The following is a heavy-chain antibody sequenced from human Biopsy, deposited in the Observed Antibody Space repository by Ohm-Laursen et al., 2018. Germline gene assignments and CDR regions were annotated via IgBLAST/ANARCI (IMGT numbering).Heavy chain of an antibody. Sequence: ASVKVSCKASGNTFNKYGIFWVRQAPGQGLEWMGRIIPIVDIVNYAQRFQGRVTMTADKSTSTAYLDLSSLISEDTAVYYCARGGSGSGYYGMDVWGQGTTVTVSS. CDR2: IIPIVDIV. D-gene: IGHD3-10*01. CDR1: GNTFNKYG. V-gene: IGHV1-69*04. J-gene: IGHJ6*02. CDR3: ARGGSGSGYYGMDV.